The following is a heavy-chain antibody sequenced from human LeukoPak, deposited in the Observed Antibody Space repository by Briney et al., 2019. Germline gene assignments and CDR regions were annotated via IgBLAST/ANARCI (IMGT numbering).Heavy chain of an antibody. Sequence: PSETLSLTCTVSSGSISGYYWSWIRQPPGKGLEWIGQIHSGGTIYNPSLKSRVTISVDTSKNQFSLKLSSGIAADTAAYYCARHGTGQKAFNIWGQGTMVTVSS. CDR3: ARHGTGQKAFNI. V-gene: IGHV4-59*08. CDR2: IHSGGT. J-gene: IGHJ3*02. D-gene: IGHD1-14*01. CDR1: SGSISGYY.